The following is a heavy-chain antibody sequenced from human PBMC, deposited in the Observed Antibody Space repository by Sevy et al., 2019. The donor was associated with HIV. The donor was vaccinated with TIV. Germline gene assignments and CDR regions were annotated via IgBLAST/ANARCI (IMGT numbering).Heavy chain of an antibody. CDR1: GFTFSSYW. D-gene: IGHD1-26*01. CDR3: AREGGGSYSDAFDI. V-gene: IGHV3-7*03. CDR2: ITQDGSEK. J-gene: IGHJ3*02. Sequence: GGSLRLSCAASGFTFSSYWMSWVRQAPGKGLEWVANITQDGSEKYYVDSVKGRFTISRDNAKNSLYLQMNSLRAEDTAVYYCAREGGGSYSDAFDIWGQGTMVTVSS.